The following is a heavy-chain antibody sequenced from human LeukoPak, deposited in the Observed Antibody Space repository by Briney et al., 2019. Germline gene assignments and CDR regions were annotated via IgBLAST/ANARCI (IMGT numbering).Heavy chain of an antibody. D-gene: IGHD3-10*01. CDR2: ISHRDNSA. CDR3: ARAKGSGTYSAWFES. Sequence: GGSLSLSCAASGFSFSDYYMSWVRQAPGKGPEWISSISHRDNSADYIESVKGRFTVSRGNAKESLYLQMNSLRVEDTAIYYCARAKGSGTYSAWFESWGQGTLVTVSS. J-gene: IGHJ5*01. CDR1: GFSFSDYY. V-gene: IGHV3-11*01.